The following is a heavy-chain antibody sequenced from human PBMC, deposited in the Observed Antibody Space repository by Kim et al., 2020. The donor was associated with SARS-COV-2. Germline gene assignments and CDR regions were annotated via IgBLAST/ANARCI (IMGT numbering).Heavy chain of an antibody. V-gene: IGHV4-39*01. D-gene: IGHD2-21*02. Sequence: YSNPSLKSRFTISVATSENPVSLQLSSVTAADTAVYYCARPKSGDNYFDYWGQGTLVTVSS. J-gene: IGHJ4*02. CDR3: ARPKSGDNYFDY.